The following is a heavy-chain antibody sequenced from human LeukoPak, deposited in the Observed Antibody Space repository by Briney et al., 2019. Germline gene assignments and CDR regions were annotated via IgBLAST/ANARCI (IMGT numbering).Heavy chain of an antibody. Sequence: PGGSLRLSCAASGFTFSDYYMSWIRQAPGKALEWVSYVSSGSSTIYYADSVKGRFTVSRDNGKRSLYLHMNSLRAEDTAVYYCARDPSREYYGSGSLDYWGQGTLVTVSS. CDR2: VSSGSSTI. J-gene: IGHJ4*02. CDR1: GFTFSDYY. V-gene: IGHV3-11*04. D-gene: IGHD3-10*01. CDR3: ARDPSREYYGSGSLDY.